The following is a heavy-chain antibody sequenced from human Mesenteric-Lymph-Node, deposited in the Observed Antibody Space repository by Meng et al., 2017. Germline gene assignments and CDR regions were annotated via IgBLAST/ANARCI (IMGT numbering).Heavy chain of an antibody. V-gene: IGHV3-33*08. J-gene: IGHJ4*01. D-gene: IGHD5-24*01. CDR2: IWFDGNDK. CDR3: TRDGSNYKDRFDY. Sequence: GGSLRLSCAASGFTFSDYLMHWVRQAPGKGLEWVALIWFDGNDKNYADSVKGRFTISRDNSRKTLYLQMNSLRTEDTAMYYCTRDGSNYKDRFDYWGHGTLVTVSS. CDR1: GFTFSDYL.